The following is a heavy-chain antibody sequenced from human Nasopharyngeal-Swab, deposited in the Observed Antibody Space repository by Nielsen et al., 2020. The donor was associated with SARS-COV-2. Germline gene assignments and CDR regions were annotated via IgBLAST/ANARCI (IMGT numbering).Heavy chain of an antibody. Sequence: SETLSLTCAVYGGSFSGYYWSWIRQPPGKGLEWIGEINHSGTTSYNPSLKSRATISSATSKNQFSLKLSSVTAADTAVYYCARGHRSISMIVVVIATAHVYFDSWGRGTLVTVTS. CDR1: GGSFSGYY. V-gene: IGHV4-34*01. CDR3: ARGHRSISMIVVVIATAHVYFDS. CDR2: INHSGTT. D-gene: IGHD3-22*01. J-gene: IGHJ4*02.